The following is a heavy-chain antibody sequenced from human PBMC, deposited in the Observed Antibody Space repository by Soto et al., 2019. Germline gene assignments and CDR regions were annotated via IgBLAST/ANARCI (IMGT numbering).Heavy chain of an antibody. V-gene: IGHV3-48*03. CDR1: GFTFSNLE. D-gene: IGHD3-16*02. CDR2: ITSTGASI. J-gene: IGHJ4*02. Sequence: SLRLSCAASGFTFSNLEMNWVRQAPGKGLEWVSYITSTGASIYYADSVKGRFTISRDNAKNSLFLQMNRLRAEDTAVYYCARGNSPVNVFWGQGTLVTVSS. CDR3: ARGNSPVNVF.